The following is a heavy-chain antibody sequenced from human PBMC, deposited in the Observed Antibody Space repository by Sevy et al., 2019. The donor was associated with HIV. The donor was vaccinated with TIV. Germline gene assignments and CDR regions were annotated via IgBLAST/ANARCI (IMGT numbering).Heavy chain of an antibody. CDR3: ARDLEFYDSGDYGPAFMPDY. Sequence: GESLKISCAASGFTFSSYGMHWVRQGPGKGLEWVAVIWFDGSKTYCADSVKGRFTISRDIAKNTLHLQMNSLRAEDTAVYYCARDLEFYDSGDYGPAFMPDYWGQGTLVTVSS. V-gene: IGHV3-33*01. D-gene: IGHD4-17*01. CDR1: GFTFSSYG. CDR2: IWFDGSKT. J-gene: IGHJ4*02.